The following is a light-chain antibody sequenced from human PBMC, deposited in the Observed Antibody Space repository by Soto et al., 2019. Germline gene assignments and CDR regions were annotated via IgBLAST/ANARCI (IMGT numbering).Light chain of an antibody. Sequence: ENVLTQSPATLSLSPGDRATLSCRASQSVRSYLAWYQQKPGQAPRLLISDASNRATGVPARFSGSGSGTDFTLTIRSLEPEELAVYYCQQRSSGWTFGPGTKVEI. CDR1: QSVRSY. J-gene: IGKJ1*01. CDR3: QQRSSGWT. CDR2: DAS. V-gene: IGKV3-11*01.